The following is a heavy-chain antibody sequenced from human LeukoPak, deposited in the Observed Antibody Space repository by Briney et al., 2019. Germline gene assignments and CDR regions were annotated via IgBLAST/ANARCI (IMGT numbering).Heavy chain of an antibody. Sequence: GGSLRLSCAASGLTFSSYGMHWVRQAPGKGLEWVAFIRYDGSNKYYADSVKGRFTISRDNSKNTLYLQMNSLRSDDTAVYYCARDRFTMVRGVIRAQQSHNWFDPWGQGTLVTVSS. CDR1: GLTFSSYG. J-gene: IGHJ5*02. CDR2: IRYDGSNK. CDR3: ARDRFTMVRGVIRAQQSHNWFDP. V-gene: IGHV3-30*02. D-gene: IGHD3-10*01.